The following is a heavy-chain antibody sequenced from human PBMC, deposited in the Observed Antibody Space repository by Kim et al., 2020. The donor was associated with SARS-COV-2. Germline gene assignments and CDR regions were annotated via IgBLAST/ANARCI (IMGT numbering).Heavy chain of an antibody. J-gene: IGHJ6*02. V-gene: IGHV3-49*03. CDR1: GFTFGDYA. CDR2: IRSKAYGGTT. Sequence: GGSLRLSCTASGFTFGDYAMSWFRQAPGKGLEWVGFIRSKAYGGTTEYAASVKGRFTISRDDSKSIAYLQMNSLKTEDTAVYYCTRAGLRYFDWSEPYGMDVWGQGTTVTVSS. CDR3: TRAGLRYFDWSEPYGMDV. D-gene: IGHD3-9*01.